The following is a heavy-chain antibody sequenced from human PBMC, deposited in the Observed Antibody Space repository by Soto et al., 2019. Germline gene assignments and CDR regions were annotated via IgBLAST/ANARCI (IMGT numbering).Heavy chain of an antibody. CDR1: GYTFSSYD. CDR3: VRGGIFYDTSGLYADAFDI. D-gene: IGHD3-22*01. V-gene: IGHV1-8*01. CDR2: MNPNNDNS. Sequence: GASVKVSCKASGYTFSSYDINWVRQATGQGLEWMGWMNPNNDNSGFAPKFQGRVTMTRNSSISTAYMELISLRSEDTAVYYCVRGGIFYDTSGLYADAFDIWGQGAMVTVSS. J-gene: IGHJ3*02.